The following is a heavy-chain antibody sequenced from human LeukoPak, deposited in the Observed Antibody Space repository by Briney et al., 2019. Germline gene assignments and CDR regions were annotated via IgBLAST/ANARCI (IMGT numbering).Heavy chain of an antibody. CDR3: ASRTLWFGELRY. V-gene: IGHV4-59*01. CDR1: GGSISSYY. D-gene: IGHD3-10*01. Sequence: PSETLSLTCTVSGGSISSYYWSWIRQPPGKGLEWIGYIYYSGSTNYNPSLKSRVTISVDTSKNQFSPKLSSVTAADTAVYYCASRTLWFGELRYWGQGTLVTVSS. J-gene: IGHJ4*02. CDR2: IYYSGST.